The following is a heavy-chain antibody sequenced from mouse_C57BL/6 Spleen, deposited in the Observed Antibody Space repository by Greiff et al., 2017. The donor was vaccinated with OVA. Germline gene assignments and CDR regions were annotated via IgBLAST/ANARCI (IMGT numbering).Heavy chain of an antibody. D-gene: IGHD1-1*01. V-gene: IGHV1-15*01. Sequence: QVQLQQSGAELVRPGASVTLSCKASGYTFTDYEMHWVKQTPVHGLEWIGAIDPETGGTAYNQKFKGKAILTADKSSSTAFMELRSLTSEDSAVYYCTRGGGHYGGYWGQGTTLTVSS. CDR2: IDPETGGT. CDR1: GYTFTDYE. CDR3: TRGGGHYGGY. J-gene: IGHJ2*01.